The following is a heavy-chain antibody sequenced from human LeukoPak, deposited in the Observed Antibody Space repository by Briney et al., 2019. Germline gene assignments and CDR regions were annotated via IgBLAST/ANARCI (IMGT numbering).Heavy chain of an antibody. J-gene: IGHJ5*01. CDR3: ARDLNTPRWFDS. V-gene: IGHV1-18*01. Sequence: ASVKVSFKASGYTFTSYGISWVRPAPGQGLEWMGWISAYNGNTNDAQKLQGRVTMTTDTSTSTAYMELRSLRSDDTAVYYCARDLNTPRWFDSWGQGTLVTVSS. CDR2: ISAYNGNT. CDR1: GYTFTSYG.